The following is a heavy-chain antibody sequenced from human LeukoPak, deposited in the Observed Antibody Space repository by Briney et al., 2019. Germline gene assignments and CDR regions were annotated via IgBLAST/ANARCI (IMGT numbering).Heavy chain of an antibody. J-gene: IGHJ6*02. CDR1: GFTFSTYA. V-gene: IGHV3-33*08. Sequence: GGSLRLSCAASGFTFSTYAMHWVRQAPGKGLEWVAVIWYGGSNEYYADSVKGRFTISRDNAKNSLYLQMNSLRAEDTAVYYCARDGFDYGMDVWGQGTTVTVSS. CDR3: ARDGFDYGMDV. D-gene: IGHD2-2*03. CDR2: IWYGGSNE.